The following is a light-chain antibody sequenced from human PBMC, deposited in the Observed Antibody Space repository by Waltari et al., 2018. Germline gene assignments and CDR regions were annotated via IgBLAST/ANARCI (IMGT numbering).Light chain of an antibody. V-gene: IGLV1-44*01. J-gene: IGLJ2*01. CDR3: AAWDDSLNGVV. CDR1: SSNIGRDI. CDR2: NNN. Sequence: QSVLTQSPSASGTSGQRVTISCSGSSSNIGRDIVNWYRHLPGTAPKLLIYNNNQRPSGAPDRFSGSKSGTSASLAIRGLQSEDEADYYCAAWDDSLNGVVFGGGTKLSVL.